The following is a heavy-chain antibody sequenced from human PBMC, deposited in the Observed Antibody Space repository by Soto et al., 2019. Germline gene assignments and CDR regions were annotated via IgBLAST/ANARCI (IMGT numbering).Heavy chain of an antibody. CDR3: AKGRSYYYYYGVDL. CDR2: IIDSGAST. Sequence: EVQLLESGGGLVQPGGSLRLSCAASGFTFSSCAMGWVRQAPGKGLEWVADIIDSGASTYYADSVKGRFTISRDNSKSTLDLQMNSLRAEDTALYYCAKGRSYYYYYGVDLWCQGTTVTVSS. CDR1: GFTFSSCA. V-gene: IGHV3-23*01. J-gene: IGHJ6*02.